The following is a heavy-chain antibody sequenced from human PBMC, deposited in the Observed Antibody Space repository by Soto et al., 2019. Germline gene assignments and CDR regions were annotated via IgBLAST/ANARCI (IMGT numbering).Heavy chain of an antibody. Sequence: ASVKVSCKASGYTFTSYCISWVRQAPGQGLEWMGWISVHNGNTNYAQKLQGRVTMTTDTSTSTAYMELRSLRSDDTAVYYCARDLAAGTCDFWGQGTLVTVSS. J-gene: IGHJ4*02. V-gene: IGHV1-18*01. D-gene: IGHD6-13*01. CDR3: ARDLAAGTCDF. CDR2: ISVHNGNT. CDR1: GYTFTSYC.